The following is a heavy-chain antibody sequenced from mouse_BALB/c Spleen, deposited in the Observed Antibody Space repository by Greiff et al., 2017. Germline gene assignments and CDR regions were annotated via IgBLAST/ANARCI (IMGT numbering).Heavy chain of an antibody. CDR1: GYTFTSYW. CDR2: INPSNGRT. V-gene: IGHV1S81*02. J-gene: IGHJ2*01. CDR3: ARWGYYFDY. Sequence: QVQLKQPGAELVKPGASVKLSCKASGYTFTSYWMHWVKQRPGQGLEWIGEINPSNGRTNYNEKFKSKATLTVDKSSSTAYMQLSSLTSEDSAVYYCARWGYYFDYWGQGTTLTVSS.